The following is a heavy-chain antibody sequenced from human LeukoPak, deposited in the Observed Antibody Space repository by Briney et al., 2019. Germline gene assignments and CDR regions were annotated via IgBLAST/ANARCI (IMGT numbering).Heavy chain of an antibody. CDR3: AKDLNNNGRGFDY. Sequence: PGESLRLSCTASGFTFSSYGLSWVRQAPGKGLEWVAAIRASVISTYYADSVQGRFIISRDNSKNTLYLQMDRLRADDTALYYCAKDLNNNGRGFDYWGQGTLVTVSS. V-gene: IGHV3-23*01. CDR1: GFTFSSYG. D-gene: IGHD1-14*01. J-gene: IGHJ4*02. CDR2: IRASVIST.